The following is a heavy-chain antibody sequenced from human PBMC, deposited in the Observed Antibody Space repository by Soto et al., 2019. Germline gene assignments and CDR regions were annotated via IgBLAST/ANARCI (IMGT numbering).Heavy chain of an antibody. Sequence: EVQLLESGGGLVQPGESLRLSCAFSGFIFGNYMMTWVRQAPGKGLEWVSTIRDGGESTYYADSVKGRFTISRDNSKKTLYLQMDSLGVEDPAVYYCAPHVHCSGGSFHYDAFDLRGQGTMVTVSS. V-gene: IGHV3-23*01. CDR1: GFIFGNYM. CDR3: APHVHCSGGSFHYDAFDL. D-gene: IGHD2-15*01. CDR2: IRDGGEST. J-gene: IGHJ3*01.